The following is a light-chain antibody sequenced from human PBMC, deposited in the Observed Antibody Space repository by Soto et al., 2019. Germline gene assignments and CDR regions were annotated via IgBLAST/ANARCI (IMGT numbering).Light chain of an antibody. V-gene: IGKV3-20*01. CDR1: QTVNSNY. CDR2: DVS. J-gene: IGKJ1*01. CDR3: QQYDSSRT. Sequence: EIVLTQSPGTLSLSPGERATLSCRASQTVNSNYLVWYQQKPGQAPRLLIYDVSHRATGIPDRFSGSGSGTDFTLAISKLEPEDFAVYYCQQYDSSRTFGQGTKVEI.